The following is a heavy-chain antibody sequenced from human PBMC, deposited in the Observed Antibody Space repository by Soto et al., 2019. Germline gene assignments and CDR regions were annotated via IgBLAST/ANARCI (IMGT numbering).Heavy chain of an antibody. CDR2: IYPGDFDI. CDR3: ASAFGGEYYDRRSWYYDY. D-gene: IGHD3-16*01. J-gene: IGHJ4*02. CDR1: GYKFIDYW. V-gene: IGHV5-51*01. Sequence: PGESLKISCKGSGYKFIDYWIGWVRQVPGKGLEWMGSIYPGDFDIKYGPSFHGQVTISADKSITTVYLHWSGLKASDTGIYYCASAFGGEYYDRRSWYYDYWGQGTQVTDSS.